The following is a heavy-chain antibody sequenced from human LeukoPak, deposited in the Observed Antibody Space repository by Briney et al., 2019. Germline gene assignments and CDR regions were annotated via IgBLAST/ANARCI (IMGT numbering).Heavy chain of an antibody. CDR3: ARDRVDLRFLEWLLFDAFDI. V-gene: IGHV1-18*01. CDR2: ISAYNGNT. Sequence: GASVKVSCKASGYTFTSYGISWVRQAPGQGLEWMGWISAYNGNTNYAQKLQGRVTMTTDTSTSTAYMELRSLRSDDTAVYYCARDRVDLRFLEWLLFDAFDIWGQGTMVTVSS. D-gene: IGHD3-3*01. J-gene: IGHJ3*02. CDR1: GYTFTSYG.